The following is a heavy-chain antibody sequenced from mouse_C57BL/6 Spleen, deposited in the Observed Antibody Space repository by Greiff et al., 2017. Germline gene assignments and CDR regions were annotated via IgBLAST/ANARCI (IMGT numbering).Heavy chain of an antibody. D-gene: IGHD1-1*01. Sequence: EVQVVESGGGLVKPGASLKLSCAASGFTFSDYGMHWVRPAPGKGLEWVAYISRGSSTINYADTVKGRFTVTRDTATNTMFLQMTSLRSEDTAMYDCARGYYGSSYWFAYWGQGTLVTVSA. V-gene: IGHV5-17*01. CDR2: ISRGSSTI. J-gene: IGHJ3*01. CDR1: GFTFSDYG. CDR3: ARGYYGSSYWFAY.